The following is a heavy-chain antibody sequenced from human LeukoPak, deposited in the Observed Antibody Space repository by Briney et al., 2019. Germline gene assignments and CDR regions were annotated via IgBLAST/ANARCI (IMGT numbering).Heavy chain of an antibody. Sequence: SETLSLTCTVSGGSISSDDYYWSWIRQPPGKGLVWIGYIYYSGTTYNNPSLKSRVTISVDTSKNQFSLKLSSVTAADTAVYYCARVESMGDYFDSWGQGTLVTVSS. J-gene: IGHJ4*02. D-gene: IGHD3-16*01. V-gene: IGHV4-30-4*01. CDR1: GGSISSDDYY. CDR3: ARVESMGDYFDS. CDR2: IYYSGTT.